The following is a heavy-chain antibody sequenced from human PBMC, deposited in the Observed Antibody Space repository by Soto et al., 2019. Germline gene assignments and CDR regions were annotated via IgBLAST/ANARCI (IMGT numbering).Heavy chain of an antibody. V-gene: IGHV4-30-4*01. J-gene: IGHJ5*02. D-gene: IGHD3-9*01. CDR2: IYYSGST. CDR3: ARLYFDWLFPFDP. Sequence: SETLSLTCTVSGGSISSGDYYWSWIRQPPGKGLEWIGYIYYSGSTYYNPSLKSRVTISVDTSKNQFSLKLSSVTAADTAVYYCARLYFDWLFPFDPWGQGTLVTVS. CDR1: GGSISSGDYY.